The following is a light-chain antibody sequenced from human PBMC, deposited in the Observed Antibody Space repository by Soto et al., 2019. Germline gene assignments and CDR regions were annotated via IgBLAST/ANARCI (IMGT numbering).Light chain of an antibody. Sequence: QSVLTQPPSASGTPGQRVTISCSGSSSNIGSNYVPWYQQLPGTAPKLLIYRNDQRPSGVPDRFSGSKSGTSASLAISGLRSEDEADYYCAAWDDSLSGSWVFGGGTKLTVL. CDR1: SSNIGSNY. CDR3: AAWDDSLSGSWV. V-gene: IGLV1-47*01. CDR2: RND. J-gene: IGLJ3*02.